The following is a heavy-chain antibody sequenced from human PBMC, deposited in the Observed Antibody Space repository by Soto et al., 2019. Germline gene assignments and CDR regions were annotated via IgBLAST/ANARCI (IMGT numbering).Heavy chain of an antibody. J-gene: IGHJ4*02. Sequence: ASLKVSCKASGYTFNSYAMHWVRQAPGQRLEWMGWINAGNGNTRYSQKFQGRVTITIDTSASTAYMELSSLRSEDTAIYYCARDLGGWPDYWGQGTLVTVSS. CDR2: INAGNGNT. V-gene: IGHV1-3*01. D-gene: IGHD6-19*01. CDR1: GYTFNSYA. CDR3: ARDLGGWPDY.